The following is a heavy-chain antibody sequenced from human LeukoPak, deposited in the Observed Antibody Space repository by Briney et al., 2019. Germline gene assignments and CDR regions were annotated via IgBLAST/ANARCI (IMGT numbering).Heavy chain of an antibody. J-gene: IGHJ4*02. V-gene: IGHV3-66*02. CDR2: IYSGGST. Sequence: GGSLRLSCAASRFTVSSNYMSWVRQAPGKGLEWVSVIYSGGSTYYADSVKGRFTISRDNSKNTLYLQMNSLRAEDTAVYYCARDDTGTTVGYWGQGTLVTVSS. CDR3: ARDDTGTTVGY. D-gene: IGHD1-1*01. CDR1: RFTVSSNY.